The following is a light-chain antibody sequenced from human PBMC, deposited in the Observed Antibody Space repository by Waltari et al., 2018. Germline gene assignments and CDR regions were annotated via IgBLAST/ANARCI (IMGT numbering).Light chain of an antibody. CDR1: SLRSYY. CDR3: NSRDSSGNHRGV. J-gene: IGLJ1*01. Sequence: SSELTQDPAVSVALGQTVRITCQGDSLRSYYASWYQQKPGQAPVLVIYGKNNRPSGIPDRFSGSSSGNTASLTFAGAQAEDEADYYCNSRDSSGNHRGVFGTGTKVTVL. V-gene: IGLV3-19*01. CDR2: GKN.